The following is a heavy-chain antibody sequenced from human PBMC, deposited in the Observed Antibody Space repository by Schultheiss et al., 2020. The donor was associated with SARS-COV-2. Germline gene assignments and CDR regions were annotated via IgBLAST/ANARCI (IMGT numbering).Heavy chain of an antibody. D-gene: IGHD1-26*01. CDR2: IYSSGST. CDR3: AALMGGTFFDS. Sequence: SETLSLTCGVYGGSFSGYYWSWIRQPPGKGLEWIGYIYSSGSTSYNPSLMSRVTISIDTSKNQFSLKLSSVTAADTAIYYCAALMGGTFFDSWGQGTLVTVSS. CDR1: GGSFSGYY. J-gene: IGHJ4*02. V-gene: IGHV4-59*01.